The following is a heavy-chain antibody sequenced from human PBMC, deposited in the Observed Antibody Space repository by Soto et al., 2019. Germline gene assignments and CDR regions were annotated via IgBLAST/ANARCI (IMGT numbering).Heavy chain of an antibody. V-gene: IGHV4-30-4*01. J-gene: IGHJ6*02. CDR2: IHYSGSS. CDR3: ARAIVVTVGGMDV. Sequence: QVQLQESGPGLVKPSQTLSLTCTVSGGSISNADYYWGWVRQPPGNGLERIEYIHYSGSSFFNPSLKSRVTMSKDTSKNQFSLRLTSVTAADTAVYYCARAIVVTVGGMDVWGRGTTVTVSS. CDR1: GGSISNADYY. D-gene: IGHD5-12*01.